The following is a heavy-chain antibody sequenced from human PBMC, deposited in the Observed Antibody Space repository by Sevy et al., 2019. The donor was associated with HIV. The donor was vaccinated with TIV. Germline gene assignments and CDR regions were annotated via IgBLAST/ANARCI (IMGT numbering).Heavy chain of an antibody. D-gene: IGHD3-3*01. CDR2: ISWDGGST. CDR3: AKDMSRYDFWSGYYYYFYGMDV. V-gene: IGHV3-43*01. CDR1: GFTFDDYT. J-gene: IGHJ6*02. Sequence: GGSLRLSCAASGFTFDDYTMHWVRQAPGKGLEWVSLISWDGGSTYYADSVKGRFTISRDNSKNSLYLRMSSLRTEDTALYYCAKDMSRYDFWSGYYYYFYGMDVWGQGTTVTVS.